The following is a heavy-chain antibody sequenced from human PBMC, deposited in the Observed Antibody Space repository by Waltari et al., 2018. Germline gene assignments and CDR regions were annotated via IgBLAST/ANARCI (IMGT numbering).Heavy chain of an antibody. CDR2: TTQDGSDK. CDR3: ARDPPHETRCDFASDS. Sequence: EVQLVESGGGVVQPGGSLRLSCTASGFSFSSFWMSWVRQAAGEGLVWVGNTTQDGSDKRYMHSVKCTFTISRDNANNSLYLQMNSLRGEDTAVYVWARDPPHETRCDFASDSWGQGAPVTVSS. V-gene: IGHV3-7*01. J-gene: IGHJ4*02. CDR1: GFSFSSFW. D-gene: IGHD2-15*01.